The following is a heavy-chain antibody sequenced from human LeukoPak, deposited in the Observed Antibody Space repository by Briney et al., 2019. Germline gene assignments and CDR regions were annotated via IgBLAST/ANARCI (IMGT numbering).Heavy chain of an antibody. CDR1: GGSFSGYY. V-gene: IGHV4-59*01. CDR2: IHYSGLT. CDR3: ARDPPEDEWNSLDS. D-gene: IGHD1-7*01. Sequence: SETLSLTCAVYGGSFSGYYWSWIRQAPGKGLEWIGFIHYSGLTVYSPSLQSRVSMSVDTSRNQFSLDLSSVTAADTALYYCARDPPEDEWNSLDSWGQGILVTVSS. J-gene: IGHJ4*02.